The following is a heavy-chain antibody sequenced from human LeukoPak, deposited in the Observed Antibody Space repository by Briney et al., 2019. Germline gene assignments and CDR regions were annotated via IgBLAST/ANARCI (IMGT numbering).Heavy chain of an antibody. CDR3: AKLAVAGTYFDY. D-gene: IGHD6-19*01. Sequence: GGSLRLSCAASGFTFSSYAMGWVRQAPGKGLEWVPAISGSGGSTYYADSVKGRFTISRDNSKNTLYLQMNSLRAEDTAVYYCAKLAVAGTYFDYWGQGTLVTVSS. CDR1: GFTFSSYA. CDR2: ISGSGGST. J-gene: IGHJ4*02. V-gene: IGHV3-23*01.